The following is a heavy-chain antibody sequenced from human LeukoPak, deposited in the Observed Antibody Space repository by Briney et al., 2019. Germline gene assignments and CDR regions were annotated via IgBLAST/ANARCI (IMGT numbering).Heavy chain of an antibody. J-gene: IGHJ5*01. Sequence: SGPTLVNPPQTLTLTCTFSGLSLKTREMGVSWIRQPPGKALEWLALIFWTDEKHYSPSLESRLTITKDTSKNQVVLTMTNMDPVDTATYYCAHRPIAGRPFDSWGQGTLVTVSS. V-gene: IGHV2-5*01. CDR1: GLSLKTREMG. D-gene: IGHD6-6*01. CDR3: AHRPIAGRPFDS. CDR2: IFWTDEK.